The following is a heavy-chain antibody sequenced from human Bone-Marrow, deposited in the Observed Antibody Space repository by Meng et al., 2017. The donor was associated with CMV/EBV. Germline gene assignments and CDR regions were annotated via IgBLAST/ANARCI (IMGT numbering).Heavy chain of an antibody. CDR1: GFTVSSNY. CDR2: IWYDGSNK. CDR3: SVAATPYYYYGMDV. V-gene: IGHV3-33*08. Sequence: GESLKISCAASGFTVSSNYMSWVRQAPGKGLEWVAVIWYDGSNKYYADSVKGRFTISRDNSKNTLYLQMNSLRAEDTAVYYCSVAATPYYYYGMDVWGQGTTVTVSS. J-gene: IGHJ6*02. D-gene: IGHD2-15*01.